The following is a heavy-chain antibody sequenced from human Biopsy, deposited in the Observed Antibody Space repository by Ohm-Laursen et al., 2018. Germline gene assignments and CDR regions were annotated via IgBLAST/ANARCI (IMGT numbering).Heavy chain of an antibody. Sequence: TLSLTCTVSGDSISSNYWSWIRQPPGKGLEWIGYVFYTGSTDYNPSLQSRVTISVDTSKNHFSLRLRSVTPADTAIYYCAKGRVGNSGSLDIWGHGTMVTVSS. CDR1: GDSISSNY. V-gene: IGHV4-59*01. J-gene: IGHJ3*02. D-gene: IGHD1-1*01. CDR2: VFYTGST. CDR3: AKGRVGNSGSLDI.